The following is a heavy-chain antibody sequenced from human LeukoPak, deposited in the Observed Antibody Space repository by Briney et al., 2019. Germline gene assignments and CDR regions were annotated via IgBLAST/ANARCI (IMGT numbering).Heavy chain of an antibody. V-gene: IGHV3-30-3*01. CDR1: GFTFSSYA. CDR2: ISYDGSNK. CDR3: ARPLSSGWYYFDY. J-gene: IGHJ4*02. Sequence: GRSLRLSCAASGFTFSSYAMHWVRQAPGKGLEWVAVISYDGSNKYYADSVKGRFTISRDNSKNTLYLQMNSLRAEDMAVYYCARPLSSGWYYFDYWGQGTLVTVSS. D-gene: IGHD6-19*01.